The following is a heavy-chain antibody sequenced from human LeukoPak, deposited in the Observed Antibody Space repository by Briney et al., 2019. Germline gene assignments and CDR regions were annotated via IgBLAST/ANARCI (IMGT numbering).Heavy chain of an antibody. CDR1: GYSISSGYY. J-gene: IGHJ4*02. V-gene: IGHV4-38-2*02. CDR3: EYADPTGGIS. D-gene: IGHD1-14*01. Sequence: SETLSLTCTVSGYSISSGYYWGWIRQPPGKGLEWIGSIYYSGSTYYNPSLKSRVTISVDTSKNQFSLKLSSVTAADTAVYYCEYADPTGGISWGQGTLVTVSS. CDR2: IYYSGST.